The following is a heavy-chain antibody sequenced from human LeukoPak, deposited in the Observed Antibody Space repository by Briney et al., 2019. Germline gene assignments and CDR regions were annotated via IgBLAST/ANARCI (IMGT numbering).Heavy chain of an antibody. J-gene: IGHJ6*02. V-gene: IGHV3-11*04. CDR3: ARTGSYYDFWSGYYGDYYYGMDV. CDR2: ISSSGSTI. Sequence: GGSLRLSCGASGFTLSDHYIDWVRQAPGKGLEWVSYISSSGSTIYYADSVKGRFTISRDNAKNSLYLQMNSLRAEDTAVYYCARTGSYYDFWSGYYGDYYYGMDVWGQGTTVTVSS. CDR1: GFTLSDHY. D-gene: IGHD3-3*01.